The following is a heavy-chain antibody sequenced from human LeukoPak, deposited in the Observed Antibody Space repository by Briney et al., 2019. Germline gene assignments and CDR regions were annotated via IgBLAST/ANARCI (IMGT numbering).Heavy chain of an antibody. CDR3: ARRPPRDRYYDSSGSLDY. Sequence: SETLTLTCAVYGGSFSGYYWSWIRQPPGKGLEWIGEINHSGSTNYNPSLKSRVTISVDTSKNQFSLKLSSVTAADTAVYYCARRPPRDRYYDSSGSLDYWGQGTLVTVSS. CDR2: INHSGST. D-gene: IGHD3-22*01. CDR1: GGSFSGYY. V-gene: IGHV4-34*01. J-gene: IGHJ4*02.